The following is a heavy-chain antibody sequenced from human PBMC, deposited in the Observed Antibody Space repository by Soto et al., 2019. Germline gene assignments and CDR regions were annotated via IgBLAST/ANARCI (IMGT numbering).Heavy chain of an antibody. Sequence: TGESLKISCKGSGYSFTNDWIAWVRQMPGKGLECMGIIYPGDSDTRYSPSFQGQVTISADKSISTAYLQWSSLKASDTAMYYCARTAAAGKYYYGTDVWGQGTTVTVSS. V-gene: IGHV5-51*01. CDR1: GYSFTNDW. D-gene: IGHD6-13*01. J-gene: IGHJ6*02. CDR3: ARTAAAGKYYYGTDV. CDR2: IYPGDSDT.